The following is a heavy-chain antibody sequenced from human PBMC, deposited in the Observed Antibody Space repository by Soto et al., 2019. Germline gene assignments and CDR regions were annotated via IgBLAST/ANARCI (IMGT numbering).Heavy chain of an antibody. CDR1: GFTFSTYP. D-gene: IGHD3-22*01. V-gene: IGHV3-23*01. CDR3: AKNSNSYDRSGYYSFPLDV. CDR2: ISGSGGST. Sequence: GGSLRLSCAAPGFTFSTYPMSWVRQASGKGLEWVSHISGSGGSTYSADSLKGRFTISRDNSKNTLYLQMNSLRAEDTAVYYCAKNSNSYDRSGYYSFPLDVWGQGTTVTVSS. J-gene: IGHJ6*02.